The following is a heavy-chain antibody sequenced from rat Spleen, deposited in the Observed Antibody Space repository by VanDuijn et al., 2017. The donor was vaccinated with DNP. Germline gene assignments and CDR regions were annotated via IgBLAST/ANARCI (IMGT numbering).Heavy chain of an antibody. Sequence: QVQLRESGPGLVQSSQTLSLTCTVSGFSFTNFAINWVRQPPGKGLEWVAAISSAGNTFYNSDLKSRLSFRRDTSKNQVLLKIDSLQTEDTAIYFCTTGGSYIYPFAYWGQGTLVTVSS. V-gene: IGHV2S12*01. CDR3: TTGGSYIYPFAY. CDR1: GFSFTNFA. CDR2: ISSAGNT. J-gene: IGHJ3*01. D-gene: IGHD1-2*01.